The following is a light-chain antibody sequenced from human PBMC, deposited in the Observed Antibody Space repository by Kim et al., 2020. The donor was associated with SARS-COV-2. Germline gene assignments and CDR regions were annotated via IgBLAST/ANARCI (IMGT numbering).Light chain of an antibody. V-gene: IGLV1-44*01. Sequence: GQRVKISCSGSSSNIGINAGHWYQLFPGTAPKLLIYNDDRRPSGVPDRFSGSKSGTSASLALSGLLSDDEADYYCATWDDSLEAWVFGGGTQLTVL. J-gene: IGLJ3*02. CDR3: ATWDDSLEAWV. CDR1: SSNIGINA. CDR2: NDD.